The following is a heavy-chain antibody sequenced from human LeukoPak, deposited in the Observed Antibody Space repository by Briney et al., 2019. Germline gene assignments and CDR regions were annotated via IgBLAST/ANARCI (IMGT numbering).Heavy chain of an antibody. V-gene: IGHV4-39*02. Sequence: PSETLSLTCTVSGGSISSSSYYWGWIRQPPGKGLEWIGSIYYSGSTYYNPSLKGRVTISVDTSKNQFSLKLSSVTAADTAVYYCAREEGQQWLVNYWGQGTLVTVSS. D-gene: IGHD6-19*01. CDR3: AREEGQQWLVNY. CDR1: GGSISSSSYY. CDR2: IYYSGST. J-gene: IGHJ4*02.